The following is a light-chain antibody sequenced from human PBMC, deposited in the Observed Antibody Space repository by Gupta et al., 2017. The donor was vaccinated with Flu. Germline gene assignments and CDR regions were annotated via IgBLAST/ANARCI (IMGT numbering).Light chain of an antibody. CDR2: VND. CDR3: AAWDDSLNGHYV. V-gene: IGLV1-44*01. J-gene: IGLJ1*01. CDR1: SSNIGSKA. Sequence: SSNIGSKAVNWYHQVPGTAPKILIYVNDRRPSVVAHRFSCSKSGTSASLAIGGRQSEDEADYYCAAWDDSLNGHYVFGTGTKVTVL.